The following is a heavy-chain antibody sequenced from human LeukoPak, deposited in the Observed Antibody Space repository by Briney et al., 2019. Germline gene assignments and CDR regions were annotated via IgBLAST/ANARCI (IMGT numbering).Heavy chain of an antibody. Sequence: GSLRLSCAASGFTFSSYSMNWVRQAPGKGLEWVSSISSSSSYIYYADSVKGRFTISRDNAKNSLYLQMNSLRAEDTAVYYCAREGYDILTGYHFSGLDYWGQGTLVTVSS. D-gene: IGHD3-9*01. CDR1: GFTFSSYS. CDR3: AREGYDILTGYHFSGLDY. CDR2: ISSSSSYI. J-gene: IGHJ4*02. V-gene: IGHV3-21*01.